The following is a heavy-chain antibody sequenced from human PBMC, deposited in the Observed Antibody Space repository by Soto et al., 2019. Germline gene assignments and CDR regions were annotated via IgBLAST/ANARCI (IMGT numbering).Heavy chain of an antibody. CDR2: MNPNSGHT. Sequence: QVQLVQSGAEVKKPGASVKVSCKASGYTFTSYDINWVRQATGQGLEWMGWMNPNSGHTGYAQKFQGRVTMTRDTSISTAYMELDRLTSEDTAVYYCAISVRGPDYWGQGTLVTVSS. V-gene: IGHV1-8*02. D-gene: IGHD1-26*01. CDR1: GYTFTSYD. CDR3: AISVRGPDY. J-gene: IGHJ4*02.